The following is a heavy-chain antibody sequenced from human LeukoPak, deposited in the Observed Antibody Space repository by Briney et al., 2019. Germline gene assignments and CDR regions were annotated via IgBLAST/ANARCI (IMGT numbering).Heavy chain of an antibody. CDR2: IKQDGSEK. V-gene: IGHV3-7*01. J-gene: IGHJ4*02. CDR3: AREGFCSGGICSYDN. D-gene: IGHD2-15*01. CDR1: GFTFTNYW. Sequence: GGSLRLSCAASGFTFTNYWMNWVRQAPGKGLEWVARIKQDGSEKYYVESVKGRFTISRDNAKNSLYLRMDSLRAEDTAVYYCAREGFCSGGICSYDNWGQGTLVTVPS.